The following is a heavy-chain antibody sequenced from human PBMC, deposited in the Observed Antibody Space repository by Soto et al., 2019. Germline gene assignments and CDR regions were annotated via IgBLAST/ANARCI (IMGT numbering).Heavy chain of an antibody. CDR2: IYYSGST. CDR3: ARVLTDYDSSGYYFTFDC. J-gene: IGHJ4*02. V-gene: IGHV4-31*03. Sequence: QVQLQESGPGLVKPSQTLSLTCTVSGGSISSGGYYWSWIRQHPGKGLEWIGYIYYSGSTYYNPSPKSRVSLSVDTSKHQFSLKLSSVTAADTAVYYCARVLTDYDSSGYYFTFDCWGQGTLVTVSS. CDR1: GGSISSGGYY. D-gene: IGHD3-22*01.